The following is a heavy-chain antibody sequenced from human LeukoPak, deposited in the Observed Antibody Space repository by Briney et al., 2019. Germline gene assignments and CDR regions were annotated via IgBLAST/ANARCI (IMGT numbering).Heavy chain of an antibody. CDR2: IYYSGST. J-gene: IGHJ4*02. V-gene: IGHV4-59*12. CDR3: ARDDPVSDY. D-gene: IGHD4-17*01. CDR1: GVSISSYY. Sequence: PSETLSLTCTVSGVSISSYYWSWIRLPPGKGLEWIGYIYYSGSTYYNPSLKSRVTISVDTSKNQFSLKLSSVTAADTAVYYCARDDPVSDYWGQGTLVTVSS.